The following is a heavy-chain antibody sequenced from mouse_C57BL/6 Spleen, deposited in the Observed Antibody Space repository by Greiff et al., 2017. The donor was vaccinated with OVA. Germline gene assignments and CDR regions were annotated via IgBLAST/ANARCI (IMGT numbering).Heavy chain of an antibody. J-gene: IGHJ4*01. CDR3: ARHKSPYYAMDY. CDR2: IWSDGST. CDR1: GFSLTSYG. D-gene: IGHD1-3*01. Sequence: VKVVESGPGLVAPSQSLSITCTVSGFSLTSYGVHWVRQPPGKGLEWLVVIWSDGSTTYNSALKSRLSISKDNSKSQVFLKMNSLQTDDTAMYYCARHKSPYYAMDYWGQGTSVTVSS. V-gene: IGHV2-6-1*01.